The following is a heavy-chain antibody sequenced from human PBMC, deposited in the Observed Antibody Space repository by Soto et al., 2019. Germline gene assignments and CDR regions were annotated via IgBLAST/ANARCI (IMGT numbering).Heavy chain of an antibody. CDR2: IYNDGSRT. D-gene: IGHD1-1*01. V-gene: IGHV3-74*01. Sequence: GGSLRLSCAASGFAFSSYWMHWVRQTPGKGPVWVSRIYNDGSRTAYADSVKGRFTISRDNAKDTMYLQMSSLTVEDTAVYYCARDLSGDTTPYFDLWGQGTLVTVSS. CDR3: ARDLSGDTTPYFDL. J-gene: IGHJ4*02. CDR1: GFAFSSYW.